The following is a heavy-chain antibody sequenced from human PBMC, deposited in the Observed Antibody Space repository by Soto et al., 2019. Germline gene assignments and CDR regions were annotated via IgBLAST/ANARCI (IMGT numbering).Heavy chain of an antibody. CDR2: IYYSGST. D-gene: IGHD7-27*01. CDR1: GGSISSSSYY. V-gene: IGHV4-39*01. J-gene: IGHJ3*02. CDR3: ARLSFPSSNPEADAFDI. Sequence: SEPLSLTCTVSGGSISSSSYYWGWIRQPPGKGLEWIGSIYYSGSTYYNPSLKSRVTISVDTSKNQFSLKLSSVTAADTAVYYCARLSFPSSNPEADAFDIWGQGTMVTVSS.